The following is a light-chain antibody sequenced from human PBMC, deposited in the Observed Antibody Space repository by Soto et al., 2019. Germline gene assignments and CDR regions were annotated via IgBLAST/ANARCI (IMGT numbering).Light chain of an antibody. Sequence: EIVLTQSPGTLSLSPGERGTLSCRASQSVSSSYLAWYQQKPGQAPRLLIYGASIRATGIPDRFSGSGSGTDFTLTISRLEPEDVAVYYCQQYHSSLWTFGQGTKVEIK. CDR2: GAS. CDR3: QQYHSSLWT. J-gene: IGKJ1*01. V-gene: IGKV3-20*01. CDR1: QSVSSSY.